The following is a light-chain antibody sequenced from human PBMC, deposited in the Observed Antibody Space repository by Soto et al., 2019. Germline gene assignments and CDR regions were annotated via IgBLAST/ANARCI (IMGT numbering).Light chain of an antibody. Sequence: IQITQSPSSLSTNLGDRVTITCRASQGIGVYLAWFQQKPGNAPKLLIYAASTLQSGVPSRFSGSGSGTDFTLTVSSLQHEDVATYYCQKYNSAPLTFGGGTKVDIK. J-gene: IGKJ4*01. CDR1: QGIGVY. V-gene: IGKV1-27*01. CDR2: AAS. CDR3: QKYNSAPLT.